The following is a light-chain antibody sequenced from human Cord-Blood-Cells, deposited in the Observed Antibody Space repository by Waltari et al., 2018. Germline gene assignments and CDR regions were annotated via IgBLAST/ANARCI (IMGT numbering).Light chain of an antibody. Sequence: EIVMTQSPATLSVSPGERATLSCRASQSVRSNLAWYQQKPGQAPRLLIYGASTRATGNPARFSGSWSGTEFTLTISSLQSEDFAVYYCQQYNNWPFTFGPGTKVDIK. J-gene: IGKJ3*01. CDR2: GAS. V-gene: IGKV3-15*01. CDR3: QQYNNWPFT. CDR1: QSVRSN.